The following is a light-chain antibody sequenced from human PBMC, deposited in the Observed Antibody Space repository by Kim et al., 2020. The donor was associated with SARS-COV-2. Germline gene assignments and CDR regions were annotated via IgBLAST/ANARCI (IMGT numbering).Light chain of an antibody. CDR1: SYNIGAGYD. Sequence: QRVTISGTGDSYNIGAGYDVHWYQHLPGTAPKLLIYSNNNRPSGVPDRFSGSKSGTSASLAITGLQADDEADYYCQSYDNSLSGYVFGTGTKVTVL. CDR3: QSYDNSLSGYV. CDR2: SNN. J-gene: IGLJ1*01. V-gene: IGLV1-40*01.